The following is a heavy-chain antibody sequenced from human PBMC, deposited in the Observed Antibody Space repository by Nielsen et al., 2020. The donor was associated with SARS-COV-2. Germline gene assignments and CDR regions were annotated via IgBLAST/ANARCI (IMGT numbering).Heavy chain of an antibody. D-gene: IGHD6-19*01. V-gene: IGHV3-74*01. CDR1: GFTFSSYW. J-gene: IGHJ4*02. Sequence: GESLKISCAASGFTFSSYWMHWVRQAPGKGLVWVSRINSDGSSTSYADSVKGRFTISRDNAKNTPYLQMNSLRAEDTAVYYCARDPVAGPHTEYYFDYWGQGTLVTVSS. CDR3: ARDPVAGPHTEYYFDY. CDR2: INSDGSST.